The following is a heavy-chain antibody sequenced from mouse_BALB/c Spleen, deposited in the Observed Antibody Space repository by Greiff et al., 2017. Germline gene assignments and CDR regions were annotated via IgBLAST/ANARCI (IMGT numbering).Heavy chain of an antibody. V-gene: IGHV1-4*02. CDR2: INPSSGYT. CDR3: ASYRYDVGFAY. Sequence: VQLQQSAAELARPGASVKMSCKASGYTFTSYTMHWVKQRPGQGLEWIGYINPSSGYTEYNQKFKDKTTLTADKSSSTAYMQLSSLTSEDSAVYYCASYRYDVGFAYWGQGTLVTVSA. D-gene: IGHD2-14*01. J-gene: IGHJ3*01. CDR1: GYTFTSYT.